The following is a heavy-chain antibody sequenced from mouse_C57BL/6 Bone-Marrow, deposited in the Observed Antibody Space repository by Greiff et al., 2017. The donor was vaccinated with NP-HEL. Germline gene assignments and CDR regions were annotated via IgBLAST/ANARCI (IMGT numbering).Heavy chain of an antibody. D-gene: IGHD1-1*01. CDR3: ARFPTTVVATDFGY. V-gene: IGHV1-64*01. J-gene: IGHJ2*01. Sequence: QVQLQQPGAELVKPGASVKLSCKASGYTFTSYWMHWVKQRPGQGLEWIGMIHPNSGSTNYNEKFKSKATLTVDKSSSTAYMQLSSLTSEDSAVYYCARFPTTVVATDFGYWGQGTTLTVSS. CDR2: IHPNSGST. CDR1: GYTFTSYW.